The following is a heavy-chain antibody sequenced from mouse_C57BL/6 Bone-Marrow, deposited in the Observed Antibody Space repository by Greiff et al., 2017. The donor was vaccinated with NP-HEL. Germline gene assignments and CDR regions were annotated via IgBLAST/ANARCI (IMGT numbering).Heavy chain of an antibody. Sequence: EVQGVESGTVLARPGASVKMSCKTSGYTFTSYWMHWIKQRPGQGLEWIGAIYPGNSDTSYNQKFKGKAKLTAVTSASTAYMELSNLTNEDSAVYYCTRRRGNYCDYWGQGTTLTVSS. CDR2: IYPGNSDT. D-gene: IGHD2-14*01. CDR1: GYTFTSYW. CDR3: TRRRGNYCDY. V-gene: IGHV1-5*01. J-gene: IGHJ2*01.